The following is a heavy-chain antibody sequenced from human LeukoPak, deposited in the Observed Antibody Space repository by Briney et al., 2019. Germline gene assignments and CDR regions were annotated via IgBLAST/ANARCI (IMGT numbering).Heavy chain of an antibody. Sequence: ASVKVSCKASGYTFTSYDTNWVRQATGQGLEWMGWMNPNSGNTGYAQKFQGRVTITRNTSISTAYMELSSLRSEDTAVYYCATHTRDYYDSSLGYWGQGTLVTVSS. CDR2: MNPNSGNT. J-gene: IGHJ4*02. CDR1: GYTFTSYD. D-gene: IGHD3-22*01. CDR3: ATHTRDYYDSSLGY. V-gene: IGHV1-8*03.